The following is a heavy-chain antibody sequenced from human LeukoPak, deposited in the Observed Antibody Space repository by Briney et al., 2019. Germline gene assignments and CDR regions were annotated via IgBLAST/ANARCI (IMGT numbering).Heavy chain of an antibody. CDR3: AREIRAYGDYVDYYYYYMDV. D-gene: IGHD4-17*01. V-gene: IGHV1-46*01. CDR1: GYTFTSYG. J-gene: IGHJ6*03. Sequence: GASVKVSCKASGYTFTSYGISWVRQAPGQGLEWMGIINPSGGSTSYAQKFQGRVTMTRDMSTSTVYMELSSLRSEDTAVYYCAREIRAYGDYVDYYYYYMDVWGKGTTVTVSS. CDR2: INPSGGST.